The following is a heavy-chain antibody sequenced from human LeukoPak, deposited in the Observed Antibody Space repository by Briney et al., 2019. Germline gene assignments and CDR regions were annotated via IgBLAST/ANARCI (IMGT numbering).Heavy chain of an antibody. CDR3: ARERSSGYYLRYFDL. Sequence: SQTLSLTCTVSGGSISSGDYYWSWIRQPPGEGLEWIGYIYYSGSTYYNPSLKSRVTISVDTSKNQFSLKLSSVTAADTAVYYCARERSSGYYLRYFDLWGRGTLVTVSS. V-gene: IGHV4-30-4*01. D-gene: IGHD3-22*01. J-gene: IGHJ2*01. CDR2: IYYSGST. CDR1: GGSISSGDYY.